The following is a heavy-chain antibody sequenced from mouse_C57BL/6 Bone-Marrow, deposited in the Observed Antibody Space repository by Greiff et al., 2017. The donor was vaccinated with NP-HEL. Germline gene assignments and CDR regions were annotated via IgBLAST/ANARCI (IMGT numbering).Heavy chain of an antibody. CDR3: ARPPYDDDVNWYFDV. CDR1: GFTFSSYG. CDR2: ISSGGSYT. V-gene: IGHV5-6*01. D-gene: IGHD2-4*01. Sequence: EVQGVESGGDLVKPGGSLKLSCAASGFTFSSYGMSWFRQTPDKRLVWVATISSGGSYTYYPDSVKGRFTISRDNAKNTLYLQMSSLKSEDTAMYYCARPPYDDDVNWYFDVWGTGTTVTVSS. J-gene: IGHJ1*03.